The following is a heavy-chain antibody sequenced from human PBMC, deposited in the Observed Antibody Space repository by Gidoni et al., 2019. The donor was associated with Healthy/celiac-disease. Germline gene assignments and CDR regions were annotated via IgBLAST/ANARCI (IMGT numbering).Heavy chain of an antibody. Sequence: HVQLVQPGAAVTMPGSAVNVSCTSFGGTFSSYAISWVRQAPGQGLEWMGGIIPIFGTANYAQTFQDRVTITADESTSTAYMELSSLRSEDTAVYYCARDGSLDYWGQGTLVTVSS. CDR3: ARDGSLDY. J-gene: IGHJ4*02. CDR2: IIPIFGTA. V-gene: IGHV1-69*01. CDR1: GGTFSSYA. D-gene: IGHD5-12*01.